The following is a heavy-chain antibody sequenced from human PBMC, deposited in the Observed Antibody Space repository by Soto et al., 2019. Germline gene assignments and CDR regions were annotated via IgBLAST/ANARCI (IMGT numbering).Heavy chain of an antibody. D-gene: IGHD2-2*01. V-gene: IGHV4-34*01. CDR3: ARGPLSPYCSSTSCYEWNFDY. CDR1: GGSFSGYY. CDR2: INHSGST. J-gene: IGHJ4*02. Sequence: SETLSLTCAVYGGSFSGYYWSWIRQPPGKGLEWIGEINHSGSTNYNPSLKSRGTISVDTSKNQFSLKLSSVTAADTAVYYCARGPLSPYCSSTSCYEWNFDYWGQGTLVTVSS.